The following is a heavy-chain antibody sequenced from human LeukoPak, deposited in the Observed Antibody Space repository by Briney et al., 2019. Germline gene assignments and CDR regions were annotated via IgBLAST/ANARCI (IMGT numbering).Heavy chain of an antibody. CDR3: ATITALYYETFHY. J-gene: IGHJ4*02. CDR1: GYTFTSHG. CDR2: IRTYNGDT. D-gene: IGHD2-8*01. Sequence: GASVKVSCKASGYTFTSHGISWVRQAPGQGLEWMGWIRTYNGDTNYAQKFQGRVTMTTDTSTGTVYMELRSLKSDDTAVYYCATITALYYETFHYWGQGTLVTVSS. V-gene: IGHV1-18*01.